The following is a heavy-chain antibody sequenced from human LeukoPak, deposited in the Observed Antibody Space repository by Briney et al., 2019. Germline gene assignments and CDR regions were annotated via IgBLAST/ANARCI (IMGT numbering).Heavy chain of an antibody. CDR1: GFTFSSYA. J-gene: IGHJ4*02. D-gene: IGHD3-16*01. V-gene: IGHV3-23*01. Sequence: GGSLRLSCAASGFTFSSYALSWVHQAPGKGLEWVSTIGSGCSTYYADSEKGRFTISRDNSKNTLYLQMNSLRAEDTAVYYCAKEPIGGGYFDYWGQGTLVTVSS. CDR3: AKEPIGGGYFDY. CDR2: IGSGCST.